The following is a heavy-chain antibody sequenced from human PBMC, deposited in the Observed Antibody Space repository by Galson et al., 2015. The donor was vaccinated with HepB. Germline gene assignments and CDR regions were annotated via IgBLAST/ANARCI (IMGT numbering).Heavy chain of an antibody. J-gene: IGHJ4*02. CDR2: ISYDGVNK. Sequence: SLRLSCAASGFTLNTHIMHWVRQAPGNGLEWVSMISYDGVNKYFAGSVKGRFTISRDNSRNTLYLEMNSLRAEDTAVYYCAKEGGCTNGVCLGAFDYWGQGNLVIVTS. V-gene: IGHV3-30-3*01. D-gene: IGHD2-8*01. CDR1: GFTLNTHI. CDR3: AKEGGCTNGVCLGAFDY.